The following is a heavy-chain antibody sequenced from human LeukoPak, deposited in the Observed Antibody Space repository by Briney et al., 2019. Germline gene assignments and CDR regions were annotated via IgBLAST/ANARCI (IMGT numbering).Heavy chain of an antibody. Sequence: SETLSLICTVSGGSIVSHYWNWIRQPAGRGLEWIGRFYASGTTNTSPSLKSRVTMSVDTSKNQFSLKLSSVTAADTAVYYCARVSLTSSYYMDVWGKGTTVAVSS. V-gene: IGHV4-4*07. CDR2: FYASGTT. CDR1: GGSIVSHY. J-gene: IGHJ6*03. CDR3: ARVSLTSSYYMDV. D-gene: IGHD3-9*01.